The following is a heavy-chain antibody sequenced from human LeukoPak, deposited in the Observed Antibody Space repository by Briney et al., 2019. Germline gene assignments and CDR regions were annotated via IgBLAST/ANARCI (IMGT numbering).Heavy chain of an antibody. CDR3: ARDPTSTDFWSGYFSY. V-gene: IGHV3-30-3*01. Sequence: PGGSLRLSCAASGFTFSSYAMHWVRQAPGKGLEWVAAISYDGSNKYYADSVKGRFTMSRDNSKNTLYLQMNSLRAEDTAVYYCARDPTSTDFWSGYFSYWGQGTLVTVSS. D-gene: IGHD3-3*01. J-gene: IGHJ4*02. CDR1: GFTFSSYA. CDR2: ISYDGSNK.